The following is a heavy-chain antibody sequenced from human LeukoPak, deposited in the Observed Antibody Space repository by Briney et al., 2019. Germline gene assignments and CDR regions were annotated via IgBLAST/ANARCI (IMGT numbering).Heavy chain of an antibody. CDR2: ITTSDGNT. D-gene: IGHD7-27*01. Sequence: GGSLRLSCAASGFTFSSYTMSWVRQAPGKGLEWVSTITTSDGNTYYADSVRGRFTVSRDNSKNTLFLQMNSLRAEDTAVYYCAKDGGLWVSAHWGDSWGRGTLVTVSS. CDR1: GFTFSSYT. CDR3: AKDGGLWVSAHWGDS. V-gene: IGHV3-23*01. J-gene: IGHJ4*02.